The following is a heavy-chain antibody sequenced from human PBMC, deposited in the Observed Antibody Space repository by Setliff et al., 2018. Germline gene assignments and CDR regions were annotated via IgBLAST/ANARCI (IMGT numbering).Heavy chain of an antibody. CDR3: AKDSGWFLPFDS. CDR1: GFIFSNYW. Sequence: GESLKISCTASGFIFSNYWITWVRQAPGKGLEWVATIWADEVNIYYADSVNGRFTISRDNSKNTLYLQMNSLRAEDTAVYYCAKDSGWFLPFDSWGQGTLVTVSS. V-gene: IGHV3-33*06. D-gene: IGHD6-19*01. CDR2: IWADEVNI. J-gene: IGHJ4*02.